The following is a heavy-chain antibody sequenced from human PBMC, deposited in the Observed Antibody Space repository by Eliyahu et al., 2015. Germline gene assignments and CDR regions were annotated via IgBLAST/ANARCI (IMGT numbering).Heavy chain of an antibody. V-gene: IGHV3-9*01. J-gene: IGHJ4*02. CDR2: IRWNSGWI. CDR3: AKDRPGSGSFDY. Sequence: EVQLVESGGGLVQPGXSLRLSCXASGFTFDDYAMHWVRQAPGKGLGWGSGIRWNSGWIDYADSVKGRFTISRDNAKNSLYLQMNSLRAEDTALYYCAKDRPGSGSFDYWGQGTLVTVSS. CDR1: GFTFDDYA. D-gene: IGHD3-10*01.